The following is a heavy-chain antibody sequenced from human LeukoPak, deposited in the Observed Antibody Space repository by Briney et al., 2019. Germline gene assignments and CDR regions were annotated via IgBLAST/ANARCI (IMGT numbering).Heavy chain of an antibody. Sequence: SETLSLTCTVSGGSISSSSHYWGWIRQPPGKGLEWIGSIYYSGSTYYNPSLKSRVTISVDTSKNQFSLKLSSVTAADTAVYYCARFAVAGTRYFDYWGQGTLVTVSS. D-gene: IGHD6-19*01. V-gene: IGHV4-39*07. J-gene: IGHJ4*02. CDR1: GGSISSSSHY. CDR3: ARFAVAGTRYFDY. CDR2: IYYSGST.